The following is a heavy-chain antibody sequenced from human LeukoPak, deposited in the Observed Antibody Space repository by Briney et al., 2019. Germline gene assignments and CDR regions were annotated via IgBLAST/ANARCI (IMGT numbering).Heavy chain of an antibody. CDR2: ISGGGYST. V-gene: IGHV3-23*01. Sequence: GGPLRLSCAASGFTFSSYAMSWVRQAPGKGLEWVSVISGGGYSTYYAASVKGRFTISRDNSKNTLYLQMNSLRAEDTAVYYCAKDRDGYNYYFDYWGQGTLVTVSS. J-gene: IGHJ4*02. D-gene: IGHD5-24*01. CDR1: GFTFSSYA. CDR3: AKDRDGYNYYFDY.